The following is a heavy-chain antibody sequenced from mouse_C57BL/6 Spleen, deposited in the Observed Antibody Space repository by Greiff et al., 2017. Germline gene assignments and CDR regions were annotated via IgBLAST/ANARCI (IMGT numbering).Heavy chain of an antibody. CDR3: ARTYGNYGWYFDV. Sequence: QVQLQQSGPGLVAPSQSLSITCTVSGFSLTTYAISWVRQPPGKGLEWLGVIWTGGGTNYNSALKSRLSISKDNSKSQVFLKMNSLQTDDTARYYCARTYGNYGWYFDVWGTGTTVTVSS. D-gene: IGHD2-1*01. J-gene: IGHJ1*03. V-gene: IGHV2-9-1*01. CDR1: GFSLTTYA. CDR2: IWTGGGT.